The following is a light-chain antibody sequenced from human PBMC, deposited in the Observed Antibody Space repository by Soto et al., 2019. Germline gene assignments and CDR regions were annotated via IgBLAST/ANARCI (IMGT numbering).Light chain of an antibody. J-gene: IGLJ2*01. CDR1: SSNIGNHH. Sequence: QSVLTQPPSVSAAPGQKVTISCSGSSSNIGNHHVSWYQQLPGTAPKLLIYENNKRPSGIPDRFSGSKSGTSATLGITGLQTGDEADYYCGAWDYSQSAVLFGGGTQLTVL. CDR2: ENN. CDR3: GAWDYSQSAVL. V-gene: IGLV1-51*02.